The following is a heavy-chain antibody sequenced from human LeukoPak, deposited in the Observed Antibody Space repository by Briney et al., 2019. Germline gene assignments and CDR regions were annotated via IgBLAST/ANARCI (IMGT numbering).Heavy chain of an antibody. CDR1: GYTFTSYD. V-gene: IGHV1-8*01. Sequence: ASVKVSCKASGYTFTSYDINWVRQATGQGLEWMGWMNPNSGNTGYAQKFQGRVTMTRNASISTAYMELSSLRSEDTAVYYCARVGGTDCTNGVCYTYYFDYWGQGTLVTVSS. J-gene: IGHJ4*02. D-gene: IGHD2-8*01. CDR3: ARVGGTDCTNGVCYTYYFDY. CDR2: MNPNSGNT.